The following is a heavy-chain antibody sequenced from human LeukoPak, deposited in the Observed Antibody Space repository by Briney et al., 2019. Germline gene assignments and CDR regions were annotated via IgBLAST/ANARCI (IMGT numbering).Heavy chain of an antibody. CDR3: AKDSVYYAFDY. CDR1: GFTLSNYA. V-gene: IGHV3-23*01. D-gene: IGHD3-10*01. CDR2: ISGSGDNT. Sequence: PGGSLRLSCVASGFTLSNYAMGWVRQAPGKGLEWVSGISGSGDNTNYADSVKGRFTISRDNSKNTLYLQMNSLRAEDTAVYYCAKDSVYYAFDYWGQGTLVTVSS. J-gene: IGHJ4*02.